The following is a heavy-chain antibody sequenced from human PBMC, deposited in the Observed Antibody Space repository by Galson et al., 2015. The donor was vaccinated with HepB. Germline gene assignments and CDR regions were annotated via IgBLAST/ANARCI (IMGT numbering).Heavy chain of an antibody. D-gene: IGHD1-26*01. Sequence: LTCGVSGGSISSGHYSWSWIRQAPGKGLEWIGYILTSGTTYYNPSLKSRVAISIDKSQNQVSLNLTSVTAADTAMYFCARADRVETTGDAFDVWGQGTMVTVSS. V-gene: IGHV4-30-2*01. CDR1: GGSISSGHYS. CDR3: ARADRVETTGDAFDV. CDR2: ILTSGTT. J-gene: IGHJ3*01.